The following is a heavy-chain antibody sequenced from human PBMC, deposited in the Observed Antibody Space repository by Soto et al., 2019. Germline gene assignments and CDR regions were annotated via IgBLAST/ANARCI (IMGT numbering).Heavy chain of an antibody. CDR3: ARGRVADFASFDP. V-gene: IGHV1-2*04. J-gene: IGHJ5*02. CDR1: GYTFTGYY. CDR2: INPNSGGT. D-gene: IGHD2-15*01. Sequence: ASVTVSCKASGYTFTGYYMHWVRQAPGQGLEWMGWINPNSGGTNYAQKFQGWVTMTRDTSISTAYMELSRLRSDDTAVYYCARGRVADFASFDPWGQGTLVTVSS.